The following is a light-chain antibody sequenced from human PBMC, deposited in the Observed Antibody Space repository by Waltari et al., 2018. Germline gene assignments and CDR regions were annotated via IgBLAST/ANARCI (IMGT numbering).Light chain of an antibody. CDR3: QQYNTYFT. J-gene: IGKJ3*01. V-gene: IGKV1-5*03. CDR1: QSINTW. Sequence: DIQMTQPPSTLSAFIGDRFTITCRASQSINTWLAWYQQRPGNAPKLLIYAASSLESGVPSRFSGSGSGTEFTLTISSLQPDDFATYYCQQYNTYFTFGPGTKVDIK. CDR2: AAS.